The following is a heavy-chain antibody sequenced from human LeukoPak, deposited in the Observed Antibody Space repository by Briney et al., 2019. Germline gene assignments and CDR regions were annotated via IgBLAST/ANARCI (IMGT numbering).Heavy chain of an antibody. CDR1: GITFSSYA. D-gene: IGHD3-10*01. J-gene: IGHJ4*02. CDR3: AKDALGLDY. V-gene: IGHV3-30*04. CDR2: ISYDGSNK. Sequence: TGGSLRLSCAASGITFSSYAMHWVRQAPGKGLEWVAVISYDGSNKYYADSVKGRFTISRDNSKNTLYLQMNSLRAEDTAVYYCAKDALGLDYWGQGTLVTVSS.